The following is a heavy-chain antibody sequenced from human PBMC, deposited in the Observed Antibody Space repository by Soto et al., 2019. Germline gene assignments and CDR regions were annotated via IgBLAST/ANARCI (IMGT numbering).Heavy chain of an antibody. CDR3: ARDLYDTSWTLFDY. Sequence: PSQTLSLTCAISGDSVSSKSVACNWIRQSPSRGLEWLGRTYYRSKWYNDYALSVRSRIIINPDTSKNRFSLQLNSVTPEDTAVYYCARDLYDTSWTLFDYWGQGSLVTVSS. V-gene: IGHV6-1*01. CDR2: TYYRSKWYN. D-gene: IGHD2-2*01. J-gene: IGHJ4*02. CDR1: GDSVSSKSVA.